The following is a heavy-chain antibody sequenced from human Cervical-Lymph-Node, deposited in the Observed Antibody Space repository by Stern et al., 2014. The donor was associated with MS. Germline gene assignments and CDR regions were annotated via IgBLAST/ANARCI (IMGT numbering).Heavy chain of an antibody. CDR3: ARDGSKGMDV. CDR1: GYGFTDYS. V-gene: IGHV1-2*04. CDR2: INPNNGGT. J-gene: IGHJ6*02. Sequence: QDQLVQSGTEVRKSGASVMVSCKTSGYGFTDYSIHWVRQAPGQGLEWIGWINPNNGGTNYAQKFQGWITMTRDTSISTAYMELSRLRSDDTAVYFCARDGSKGMDVWGQGTTVIVSS. D-gene: IGHD6-25*01.